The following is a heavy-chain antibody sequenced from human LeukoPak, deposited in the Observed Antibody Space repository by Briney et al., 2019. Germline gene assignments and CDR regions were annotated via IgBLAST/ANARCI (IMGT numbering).Heavy chain of an antibody. Sequence: SVKVSCTASGFTFTSYGMQWVRQAPGQGLEWIGWIVVGSGNTNYAQKSQERVTITRDMSTSTAYMELSSLRSEDTAVYYCAAGMVLLGSRSPYFDYCGQGTLVTVFS. J-gene: IGHJ4*02. V-gene: IGHV1-58*02. CDR2: IVVGSGNT. CDR3: AAGMVLLGSRSPYFDY. CDR1: GFTFTSYG. D-gene: IGHD2-15*01.